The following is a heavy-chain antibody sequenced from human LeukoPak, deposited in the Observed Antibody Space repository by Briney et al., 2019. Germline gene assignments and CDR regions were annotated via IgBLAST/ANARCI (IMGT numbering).Heavy chain of an antibody. V-gene: IGHV4-4*07. Sequence: SETLSLTCTVSGGFISNVYWGWIRPAAGKELEWIGRIYTRGSTNYNPSLKSRVTISLDKSKKQFSLNLNSVTAADTAVYYCARGGTYGSGRNQHTTLDYWGQGTLVTVSS. J-gene: IGHJ4*02. CDR1: GGFISNVY. CDR2: IYTRGST. CDR3: ARGGTYGSGRNQHTTLDY. D-gene: IGHD3-10*01.